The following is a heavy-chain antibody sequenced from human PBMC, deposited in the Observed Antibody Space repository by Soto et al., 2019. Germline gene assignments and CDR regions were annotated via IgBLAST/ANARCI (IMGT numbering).Heavy chain of an antibody. CDR2: IYYSGST. D-gene: IGHD6-19*01. Sequence: SATRCLPCTSSDVSLGGTNYYSVWIRPPPGKGLEWIGSIYYSGSTYYNPSLKSRVTISVDTSKNQFSLKLSSVTAADTAVDYCARHTWQWLADDWGQGNLVTVS. V-gene: IGHV4-39*01. CDR1: DVSLGGTNYY. J-gene: IGHJ4*02. CDR3: ARHTWQWLADD.